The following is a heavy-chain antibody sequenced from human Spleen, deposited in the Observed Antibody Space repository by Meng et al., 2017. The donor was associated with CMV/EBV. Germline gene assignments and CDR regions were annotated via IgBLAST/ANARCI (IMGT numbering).Heavy chain of an antibody. D-gene: IGHD6-13*01. V-gene: IGHV3-7*01. CDR3: ARDEDGAYSLMGV. CDR2: IKQDGSEK. CDR1: GLTLSNYE. Sequence: GESLKISCAASGLTLSNYEMNWVRQAPGKGLEWVANIKQDGSEKYYVDSVKGRFTISRDNAKNSLYLQMISLRAEDTAVYYCARDEDGAYSLMGVWGQGTTVTVSS. J-gene: IGHJ6*02.